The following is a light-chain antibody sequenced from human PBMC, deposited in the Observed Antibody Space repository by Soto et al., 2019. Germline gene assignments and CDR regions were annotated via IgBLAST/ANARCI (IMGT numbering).Light chain of an antibody. J-gene: IGKJ4*01. CDR1: QSPLSRADNKNY. CDR2: WAS. V-gene: IGKV4-1*01. Sequence: DAVVTQSPDSLSLSLGERATVNFKPSQSPLSRADNKNYLAWFQQKLRQPPKLLIRWASTRESGVPDRFSASGSATDFTLTINSLQAEDVAFYYCQTYYRAPFTFGGWTKVDIK. CDR3: QTYYRAPFT.